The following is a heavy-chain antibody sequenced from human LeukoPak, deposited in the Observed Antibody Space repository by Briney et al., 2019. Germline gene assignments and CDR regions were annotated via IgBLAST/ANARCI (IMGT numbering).Heavy chain of an antibody. Sequence: GESLRISCKGSGYSFTSYWIGWVRQMPGKGLEWMGLIYPGDSDTRYSPSFQGQVTISADKSISTAYLQWSSLKASDTAMYYCARHGWELLADDAFDIWGQGTMVTVSS. D-gene: IGHD1-26*01. J-gene: IGHJ3*02. CDR1: GYSFTSYW. V-gene: IGHV5-51*01. CDR2: IYPGDSDT. CDR3: ARHGWELLADDAFDI.